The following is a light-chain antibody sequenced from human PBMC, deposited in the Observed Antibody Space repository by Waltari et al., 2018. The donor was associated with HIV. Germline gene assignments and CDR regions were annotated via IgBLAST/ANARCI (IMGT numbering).Light chain of an antibody. CDR1: SSAIGGYNY. V-gene: IGLV2-14*01. CDR2: EVT. CDR3: SSYTSGRSLYV. J-gene: IGLJ1*01. Sequence: QTALTQPASVSGSPGQSITISCTGTSSAIGGYNYVSSYQQHPGKAPQLMIYEVTNRPPGVSERFSGSKSGYTASLTISGLQGEDEATYYCSSYTSGRSLYVFGPGTKVTVL.